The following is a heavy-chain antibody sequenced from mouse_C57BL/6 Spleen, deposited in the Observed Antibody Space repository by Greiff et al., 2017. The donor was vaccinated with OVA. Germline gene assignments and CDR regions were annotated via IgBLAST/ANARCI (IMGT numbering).Heavy chain of an antibody. J-gene: IGHJ1*03. V-gene: IGHV5-17*01. CDR3: ARQEDVGYFDV. Sequence: EVQLVESGGGLVKPGGSLKLSCAASGFTFGDYGFHWVRQAPEKGLAWVAYISSGRSTIYYADTVKGRFTIARDNAKNTLFLQMTSLRSEDTAMYYCARQEDVGYFDVWGTGTTVTVSS. CDR1: GFTFGDYG. CDR2: ISSGRSTI.